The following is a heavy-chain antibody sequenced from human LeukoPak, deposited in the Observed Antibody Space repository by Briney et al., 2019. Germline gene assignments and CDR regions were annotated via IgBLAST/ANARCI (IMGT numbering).Heavy chain of an antibody. D-gene: IGHD7-27*01. CDR2: IKQDGSAK. J-gene: IGHJ4*02. Sequence: PGGSLRLSCAASGFNFSRYWMSWVRQAPGKGLEWVANIKQDGSAKYYVDSVKGRFTISRDNAKNSLYLQMNSLRAEDTAVYYCATNWGLDCWGQGTLVTVSS. CDR3: ATNWGLDC. CDR1: GFNFSRYW. V-gene: IGHV3-7*01.